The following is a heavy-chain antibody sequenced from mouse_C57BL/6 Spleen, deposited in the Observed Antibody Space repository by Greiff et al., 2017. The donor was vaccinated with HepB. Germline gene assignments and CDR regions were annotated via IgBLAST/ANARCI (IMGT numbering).Heavy chain of an antibody. V-gene: IGHV5-17*01. Sequence: DVQLVESGGGLVKPGGSLKLSCAASGFTFSDYGMHWVRQAPEKGLEWVAYISSGSSNIYYADTVKGRFTISRDNAKNTLSLQMTSLRSGDTAMYYGAGFRVTPVVAPMDYWGQGTSVTVSS. CDR3: AGFRVTPVVAPMDY. CDR2: ISSGSSNI. CDR1: GFTFSDYG. J-gene: IGHJ4*01. D-gene: IGHD1-1*01.